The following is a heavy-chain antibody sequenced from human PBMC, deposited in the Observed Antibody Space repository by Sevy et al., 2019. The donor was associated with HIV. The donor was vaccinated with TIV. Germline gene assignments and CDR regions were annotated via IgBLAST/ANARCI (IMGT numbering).Heavy chain of an antibody. CDR2: IRSKAYGGTT. J-gene: IGHJ4*02. D-gene: IGHD3-16*02. V-gene: IGHV3-49*04. CDR3: TRDHEKDYDYVWGSYRYDY. CDR1: GFTFGDYA. Sequence: GGSLRLSCTASGFTFGDYAMSWVRQAPGKGLEWVGFIRSKAYGGTTEYAGSVKGRFPISRDDSKSMAYLQMNSLKTEDTAVYYCTRDHEKDYDYVWGSYRYDYWGQGTLVTVSS.